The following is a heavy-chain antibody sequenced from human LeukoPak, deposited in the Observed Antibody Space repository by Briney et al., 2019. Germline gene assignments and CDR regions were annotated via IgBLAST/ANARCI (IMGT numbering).Heavy chain of an antibody. CDR2: LGGGGVDT. CDR3: ARGFRSVTTWGYFDY. Sequence: GGSLRLSCAASGFTFSTYAMSWVRQAPGKGLEWVSTLGGGGVDTYYADSVKGRFTISRDNSRNTLSLQMNSLRVDDTAVYYCARGFRSVTTWGYFDYWGQGALVTVSS. V-gene: IGHV3-23*01. CDR1: GFTFSTYA. J-gene: IGHJ4*02. D-gene: IGHD4-17*01.